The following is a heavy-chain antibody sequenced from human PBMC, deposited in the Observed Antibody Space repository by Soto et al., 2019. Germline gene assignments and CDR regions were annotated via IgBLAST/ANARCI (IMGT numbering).Heavy chain of an antibody. D-gene: IGHD3-16*02. J-gene: IGHJ4*02. Sequence: PGGSLRLSCAASGFTFSSYAMHWVRQAPGKGLEYVSVITSNGNYTDYASTVKGRFTISRDNSKNTLYLQMNSLRAEDTAVYFFVKDQMYDYVWGSYRSPDYWGQGTLVTVSS. CDR2: ITSNGNYT. CDR1: GFTFSSYA. CDR3: VKDQMYDYVWGSYRSPDY. V-gene: IGHV3-64*04.